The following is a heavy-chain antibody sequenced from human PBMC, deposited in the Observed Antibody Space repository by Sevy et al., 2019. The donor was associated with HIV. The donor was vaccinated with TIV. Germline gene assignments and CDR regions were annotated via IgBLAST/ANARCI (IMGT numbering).Heavy chain of an antibody. CDR1: GFTVSSNY. J-gene: IGHJ4*02. V-gene: IGHV3-66*01. D-gene: IGHD2-2*01. CDR3: VREAFCSSATCYRPY. Sequence: GGSLRLSCAASGFTVSSNYMSWVRQAPGKGLEWVSIFYINGNTYYSDSVKGRFIISRDTSQNTVFLHMNSLRAEDTAVYYCVREAFCSSATCYRPYWGQRTLVTASS. CDR2: FYINGNT.